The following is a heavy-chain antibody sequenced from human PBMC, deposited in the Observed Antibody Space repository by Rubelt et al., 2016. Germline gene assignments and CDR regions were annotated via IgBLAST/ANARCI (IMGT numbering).Heavy chain of an antibody. Sequence: GKGLEWVSYISSSSSLIYYADSAKGRFTISRDNAKNSLYLQMNSLRAEDTAVYYCARGLMAAPTGYGMDVWGQGTTVTVSS. CDR3: ARGLMAAPTGYGMDV. J-gene: IGHJ6*02. CDR2: ISSSSSLI. V-gene: IGHV3-48*01. D-gene: IGHD2-15*01.